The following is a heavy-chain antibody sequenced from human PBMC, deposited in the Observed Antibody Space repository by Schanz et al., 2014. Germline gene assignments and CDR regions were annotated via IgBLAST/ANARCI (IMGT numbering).Heavy chain of an antibody. CDR2: IGYLGDT. CDR3: ARDGDRFYHNYYMDV. CDR1: GFTLSNSD. J-gene: IGHJ6*03. D-gene: IGHD4-17*01. V-gene: IGHV3-13*01. Sequence: QLVGSGGGLIQPGGSLRLSCTASGFTLSNSDMHWVRQGTGKGLEWVSTIGYLGDTYYPDSVKGRFTVSRDNSKNTVYLQMNRLRAEDTAVYYCARDGDRFYHNYYMDVWGKGTTVTVSS.